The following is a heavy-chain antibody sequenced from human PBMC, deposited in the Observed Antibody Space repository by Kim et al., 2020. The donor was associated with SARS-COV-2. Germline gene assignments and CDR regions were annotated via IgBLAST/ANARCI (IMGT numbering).Heavy chain of an antibody. CDR1: GYTFTSYA. J-gene: IGHJ4*02. CDR2: INAGNGNT. D-gene: IGHD6-13*01. Sequence: ASVKVSCKASGYTFTSYAMHWVRQAPGQRLEWMGWINAGNGNTKYSQKFQGRVTITRDTSASTAYMELSSLRSEDTAVYYCATMGIIYSSSWYGGYWGQGTLVTVSS. V-gene: IGHV1-3*01. CDR3: ATMGIIYSSSWYGGY.